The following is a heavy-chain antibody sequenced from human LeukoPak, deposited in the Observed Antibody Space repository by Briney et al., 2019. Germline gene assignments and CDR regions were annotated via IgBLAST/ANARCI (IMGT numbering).Heavy chain of an antibody. CDR3: ASSVAGYSSSWSYYFDY. Sequence: ASVKVSCKASGGTFSSYAISWVRQAPGQGLEWMGGIIPIFGTANYAQKFQGRVTITADESTSTAHMELSSLRSEDTAVYYCASSVAGYSSSWSYYFDYWGQGTLVTVSS. D-gene: IGHD6-13*01. CDR2: IIPIFGTA. CDR1: GGTFSSYA. J-gene: IGHJ4*02. V-gene: IGHV1-69*01.